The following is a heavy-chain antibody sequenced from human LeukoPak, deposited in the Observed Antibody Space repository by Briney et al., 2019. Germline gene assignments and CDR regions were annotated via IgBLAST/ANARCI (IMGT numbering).Heavy chain of an antibody. D-gene: IGHD1-26*01. CDR3: ASSGGASSLFDY. CDR2: ISAYNGDT. CDR1: GYTFSSYG. V-gene: IGHV1-18*01. J-gene: IGHJ4*02. Sequence: ASVKVSCKASGYTFSSYGISWVRQAPGQGLEWMGWISAYNGDTHYAQKFQGRVTMTTDTSTSTVYMELRGLRSDDTAVYYCASSGGASSLFDYWGQGTLVTVSS.